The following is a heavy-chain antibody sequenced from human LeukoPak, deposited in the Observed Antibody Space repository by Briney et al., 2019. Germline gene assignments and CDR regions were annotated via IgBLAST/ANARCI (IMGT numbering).Heavy chain of an antibody. CDR1: GFHFSDYS. CDR3: GRDDNWGFDY. D-gene: IGHD1-1*01. V-gene: IGHV3-48*04. Sequence: PGMSLRLSCAVSGFHFSDYSMNWVRQAPGKGLEWISYFDDRSDRKGAATTSYADSVKGRFTISRDAAKNYLFLQMNSLTAEDTAVYYCGRDDNWGFDYWGQGTLVTVSS. J-gene: IGHJ4*02. CDR2: FDDRSDRKGAATT.